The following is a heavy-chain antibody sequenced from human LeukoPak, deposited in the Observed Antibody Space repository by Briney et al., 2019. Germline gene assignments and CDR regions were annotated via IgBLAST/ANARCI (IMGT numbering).Heavy chain of an antibody. CDR2: IYYSGST. Sequence: SETLSLTCTVSGGSMSSYYWSWIRQPPGKGLEWIGYIYYSGSTNYNPSLKSRVTISVDTSKNQFSLKLSSVTAADTAVYYCAREGIAAPFDYWGQGTLVTVSS. V-gene: IGHV4-59*01. J-gene: IGHJ4*02. CDR1: GGSMSSYY. CDR3: AREGIAAPFDY. D-gene: IGHD6-13*01.